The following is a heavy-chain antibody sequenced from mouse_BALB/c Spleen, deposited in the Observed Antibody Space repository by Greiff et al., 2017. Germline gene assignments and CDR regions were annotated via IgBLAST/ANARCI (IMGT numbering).Heavy chain of an antibody. CDR1: GYTFTSYW. CDR3: ARGGLRLYAMDY. D-gene: IGHD1-2*01. Sequence: QVQLQQSGAELARPGASVKLSCKASGYTFTSYWMQWVKQRPGQGLEWIGAIYPGDGDTRYTQKFKGKATLTADKSSSTAYMQLSSLASEDSAVYYCARGGLRLYAMDYWGQGTSVTVSA. CDR2: IYPGDGDT. J-gene: IGHJ4*01. V-gene: IGHV1-87*01.